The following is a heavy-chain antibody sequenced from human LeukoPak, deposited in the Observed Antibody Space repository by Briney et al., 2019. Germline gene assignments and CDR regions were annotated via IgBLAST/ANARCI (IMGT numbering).Heavy chain of an antibody. Sequence: GGSLRLSCATSGFSFSGAWLSWVRQAPGKGLEWIGRIQHGGTTDYAAPVKGRFTISRDDSKATPYLQMNSLKTEDTAIYYCTTVTHFYLGGQGTLVTVSS. D-gene: IGHD2-15*01. V-gene: IGHV3-15*01. J-gene: IGHJ4*02. CDR2: IQHGGTT. CDR1: GFSFSGAW. CDR3: TTVTHFYL.